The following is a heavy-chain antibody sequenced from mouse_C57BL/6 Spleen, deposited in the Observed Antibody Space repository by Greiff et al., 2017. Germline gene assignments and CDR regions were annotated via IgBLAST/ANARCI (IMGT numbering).Heavy chain of an antibody. D-gene: IGHD1-1*01. V-gene: IGHV1-52*01. CDR3: ARDFYYYGSSYENFDV. CDR2: IDPSDSET. CDR1: GYTFTSYW. J-gene: IGHJ1*03. Sequence: QVQLQQPGAELVRPGSSVKLSCKASGYTFTSYWMHWVKQRPIQGLEWIGNIDPSDSETHYNQKFKDKATLTVDKSSSTAYMQLSSLTSEDSAVYYCARDFYYYGSSYENFDVWGTGTTVTVSS.